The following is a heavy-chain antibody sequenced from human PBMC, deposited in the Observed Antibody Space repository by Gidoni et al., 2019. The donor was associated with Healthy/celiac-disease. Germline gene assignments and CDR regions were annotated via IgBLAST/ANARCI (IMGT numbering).Heavy chain of an antibody. CDR2: ISRSSSTI. Sequence: EVQMVESGGGLVQPGGSLRLSCAASGFTFSSYSMNWVRQAPGKGLEWVSYISRSSSTIYYSDSVKGRFTISRDNAKNSLYLQMNSLRAEDTAVYYCARVHKQQLVTFDYGGQGTLVTVSS. J-gene: IGHJ4*02. CDR3: ARVHKQQLVTFDY. CDR1: GFTFSSYS. V-gene: IGHV3-48*01. D-gene: IGHD6-13*01.